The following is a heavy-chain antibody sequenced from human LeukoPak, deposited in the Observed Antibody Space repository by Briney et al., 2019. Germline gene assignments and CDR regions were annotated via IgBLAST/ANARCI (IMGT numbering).Heavy chain of an antibody. V-gene: IGHV1-2*04. CDR1: GYTFTDYY. D-gene: IGHD6-19*01. Sequence: ASVKDSCMASGYTFTDYYMHWVRQAPGQGLGWMGWINPNSGGTNYAQKFQGWVTMTRDTSISTAYMELSRLRSDDTAVYYCARAVSGYSSGWLPDYWGQGTLVTVSS. J-gene: IGHJ4*02. CDR2: INPNSGGT. CDR3: ARAVSGYSSGWLPDY.